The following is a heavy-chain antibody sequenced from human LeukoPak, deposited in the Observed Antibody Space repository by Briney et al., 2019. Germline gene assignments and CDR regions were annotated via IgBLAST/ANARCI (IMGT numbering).Heavy chain of an antibody. CDR3: ARDSGYDSDAFDI. V-gene: IGHV3-64*01. J-gene: IGHJ3*02. Sequence: GGSLRLSCAASGFTFSSYAMHWVRQAPGKGLEYVSAISSNGGSTYYANSVKGRFTISRDNSKNTLYLQMGSLRAEDTAVYYCARDSGYDSDAFDIWGQGTMVTVSS. D-gene: IGHD5-12*01. CDR2: ISSNGGST. CDR1: GFTFSSYA.